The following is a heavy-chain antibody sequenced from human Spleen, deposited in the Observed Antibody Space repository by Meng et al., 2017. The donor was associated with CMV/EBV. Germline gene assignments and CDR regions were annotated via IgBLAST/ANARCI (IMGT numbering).Heavy chain of an antibody. CDR1: GFTFSRYW. J-gene: IGHJ5*02. Sequence: AAYGFTFSRYWRRWVSQAQGKGREWGANIKQDGSEKYYVDSVKGRFTISRDNAKNSLYLQMNSLRAEDTAVYYCARVIVGATSWFDPWGQGTLVTVSS. D-gene: IGHD1-26*01. CDR2: IKQDGSEK. V-gene: IGHV3-7*01. CDR3: ARVIVGATSWFDP.